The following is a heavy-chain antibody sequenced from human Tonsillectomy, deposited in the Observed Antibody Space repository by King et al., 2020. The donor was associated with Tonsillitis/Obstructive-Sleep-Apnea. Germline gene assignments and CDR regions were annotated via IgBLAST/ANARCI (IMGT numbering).Heavy chain of an antibody. J-gene: IGHJ5*02. CDR3: ARQRRITIVGALLPKPGWFDT. V-gene: IGHV4-39*01. D-gene: IGHD3-3*01. CDR2: IYYSGST. Sequence: QLQESGPGLVKPSETLSLTCTVSGGSISSSSYYWGWIRQPPGKGLEWIGSIYYSGSTYYNPSLKSRVTISVDTSKNQFSLKLSSVTAADTAVYYCARQRRITIVGALLPKPGWFDTWGQGTLVTVSS. CDR1: GGSISSSSYY.